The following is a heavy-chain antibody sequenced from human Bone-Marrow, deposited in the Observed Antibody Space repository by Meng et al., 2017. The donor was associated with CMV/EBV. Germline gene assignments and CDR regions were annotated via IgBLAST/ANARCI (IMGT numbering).Heavy chain of an antibody. CDR2: INPNSGGT. J-gene: IGHJ6*02. CDR1: GYTFTSYG. D-gene: IGHD6-6*01. CDR3: ARLHSSSSLPLGYYGMDV. V-gene: IGHV1-18*01. Sequence: ASVKVSCKASGYTFTSYGISWVRQAPGQGLEWMGWINPNSGGTNYAQKFQGRVTMTRDTSTSTAYMELRSLRSDDTAVYYCARLHSSSSLPLGYYGMDVWGQGTTVTVSS.